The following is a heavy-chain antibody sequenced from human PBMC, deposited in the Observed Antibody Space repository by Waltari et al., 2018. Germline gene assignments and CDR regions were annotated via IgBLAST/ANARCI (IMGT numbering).Heavy chain of an antibody. CDR2: MDNTGNHI. V-gene: IGHV3-21*02. CDR1: GFTFSLYN. Sequence: EVRLLESGGGLVKPGGSLRLSCEASGFTFSLYNMHWVRQAPGKGPEWCSSMDNTGNHIYYSDPVRGRFTSSRDNAQNSLFLQLNSLRGEDTALYYCARVQHCGPGSCYSSAMDVWGQGTAVTASS. D-gene: IGHD2-15*01. CDR3: ARVQHCGPGSCYSSAMDV. J-gene: IGHJ6*02.